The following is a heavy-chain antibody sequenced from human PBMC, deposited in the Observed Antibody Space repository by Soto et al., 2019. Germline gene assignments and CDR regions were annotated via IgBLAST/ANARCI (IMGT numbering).Heavy chain of an antibody. CDR1: GVSVTSYH. J-gene: IGHJ4*02. Sequence: PSETLCITCSVSGVSVTSYHWSWIRQFPGKGLEWIAYTSHTGNTNYNPSLKSRVTMSVDTSKNQFSLKLSSVTDADTAVYYCARYEQWLVFDYWGQGTLVTVSS. D-gene: IGHD6-19*01. V-gene: IGHV4-59*02. CDR3: ARYEQWLVFDY. CDR2: TSHTGNT.